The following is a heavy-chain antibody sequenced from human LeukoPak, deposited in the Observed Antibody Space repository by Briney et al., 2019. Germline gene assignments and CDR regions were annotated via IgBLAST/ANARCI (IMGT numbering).Heavy chain of an antibody. D-gene: IGHD6-13*01. CDR1: GGTFSSYA. J-gene: IGHJ4*02. V-gene: IGHV1-69*13. Sequence: SVKVSCKASGGTFSSYAISWVRQAPGQGLEWMGGIIPIFGTANYAQKFQGRVTITADESTSTAYMELSSLRSEDTAVYYCARDGREYSSSWYLRFDYWGQGTLVTVSS. CDR2: IIPIFGTA. CDR3: ARDGREYSSSWYLRFDY.